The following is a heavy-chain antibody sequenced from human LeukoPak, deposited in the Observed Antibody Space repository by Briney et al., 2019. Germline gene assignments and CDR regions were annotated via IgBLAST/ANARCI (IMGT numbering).Heavy chain of an antibody. CDR1: GYTFSNYG. V-gene: IGHV1-18*04. D-gene: IGHD6-19*01. J-gene: IGHJ4*02. Sequence: GGSVKVSCTASGYTFSNYGISWVRQAPGLGLEWMGWTSYNGNTNYAQKFQDRVTMTTDTSTTTAYMKLRSLESDDTAVYYVARHGGGGWQALGYWGEGTLVTVSS. CDR2: TSYNGNT. CDR3: ARHGGGGWQALGY.